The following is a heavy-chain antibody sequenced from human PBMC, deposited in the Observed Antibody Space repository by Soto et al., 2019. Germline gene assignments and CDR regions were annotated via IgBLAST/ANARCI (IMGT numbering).Heavy chain of an antibody. J-gene: IGHJ4*02. D-gene: IGHD5-18*01. CDR1: GFSLSTSGVG. CDR2: IFWDDDK. CDR3: AHLPWKQLWPRAPVVY. Sequence: QITLKESGPSLVKPTQTLTLTCTFSGFSLSTSGVGVGWIRQPPGKALEWLGIIFWDDDKRYSPSLKRRLTITKDTSKNQLVLTMTNIDPVDAATYYCAHLPWKQLWPRAPVVYWGQGTPVTVSS. V-gene: IGHV2-5*02.